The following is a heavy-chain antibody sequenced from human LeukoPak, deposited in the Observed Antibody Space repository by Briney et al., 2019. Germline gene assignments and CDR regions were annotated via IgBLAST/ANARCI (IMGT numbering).Heavy chain of an antibody. V-gene: IGHV3-23*01. Sequence: GGSLRLSCAASGFTFSSYTMSWVRQAPGKGLEWVSAISGSGGSTYYADSVKGRFTISRDNSKNTLYLQMNSLRAEDTAVYYCAKDQSDNYYDSSGYYQSSDYWGQGTLVTVSS. CDR3: AKDQSDNYYDSSGYYQSSDY. J-gene: IGHJ4*02. CDR2: ISGSGGST. D-gene: IGHD3-22*01. CDR1: GFTFSSYT.